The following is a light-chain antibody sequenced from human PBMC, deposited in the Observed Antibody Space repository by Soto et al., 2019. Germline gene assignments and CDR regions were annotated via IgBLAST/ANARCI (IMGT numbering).Light chain of an antibody. CDR3: QQRSNWWT. Sequence: EIVLTQSPDTLSLSPGERATLSCRASQSVSSYLAWYQQKPGQAPRILIYDASNRATGIPARFSGSGSGTDFTFTISSLEPEDFAVYYCQQRSNWWTFGQGTKVEIK. CDR1: QSVSSY. J-gene: IGKJ1*01. CDR2: DAS. V-gene: IGKV3-11*01.